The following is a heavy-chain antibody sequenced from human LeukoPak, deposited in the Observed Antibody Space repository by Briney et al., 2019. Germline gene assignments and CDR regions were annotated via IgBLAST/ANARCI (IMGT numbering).Heavy chain of an antibody. Sequence: SVKVSCKASGGTFSSYAISWVRQAPGQGLEWMGRIIPIFGTANYAQKFQGRVTITTDESTSTAYMELSSLRSEDTAAYYCASEGPNYSFDYWGQGTLVTVSS. CDR3: ASEGPNYSFDY. J-gene: IGHJ4*02. CDR1: GGTFSSYA. V-gene: IGHV1-69*05. CDR2: IIPIFGTA. D-gene: IGHD4/OR15-4a*01.